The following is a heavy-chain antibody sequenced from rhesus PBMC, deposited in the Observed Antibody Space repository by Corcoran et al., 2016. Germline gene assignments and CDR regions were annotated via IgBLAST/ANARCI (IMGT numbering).Heavy chain of an antibody. CDR2: IYGNSAST. J-gene: IGHJ4*01. CDR3: ARRGDGQWVQLQYVNY. Sequence: QVQLQESGPGLVKPSETLSLTCPVSGGPFSGYYSWTWIRQPPGTGLEWIGGIYGNSASTYYNPSLKSRVTISKDTSKNQFSLKLSSVTAADTAVYYCARRGDGQWVQLQYVNYWGQGVLVTVSS. CDR1: GGPFSGYYS. D-gene: IGHD5-24*01. V-gene: IGHV4-143*01.